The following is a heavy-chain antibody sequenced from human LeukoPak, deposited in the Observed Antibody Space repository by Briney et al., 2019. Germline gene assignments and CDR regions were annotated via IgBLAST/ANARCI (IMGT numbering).Heavy chain of an antibody. D-gene: IGHD3-22*01. V-gene: IGHV4-31*03. J-gene: IGHJ4*02. Sequence: SQTLSLTCTVSGGSISSGVYYWSWIRQHPGKGLEWIGYIYYSGSTYYNPSLKSRVTISVDTSKNQFSLKLSSVTAADTAVYYCARWDDSSRSFEDWGQGTLVTVSS. CDR3: ARWDDSSRSFED. CDR2: IYYSGST. CDR1: GGSISSGVYY.